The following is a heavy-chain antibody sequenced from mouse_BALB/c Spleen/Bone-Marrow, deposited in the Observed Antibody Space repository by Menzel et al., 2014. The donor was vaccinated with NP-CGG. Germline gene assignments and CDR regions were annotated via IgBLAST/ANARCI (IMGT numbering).Heavy chain of an antibody. CDR1: GFTFSNYG. D-gene: IGHD2-4*01. J-gene: IGHJ3*01. CDR3: ARHAYYDQTEVSFVY. Sequence: EVKEVESGGGLVKSGGSLKISCAASGFTFSNYGMSWVRQTPEKRLEWVATISGGGSYTFYSDSVKGRFTISRDNAKNNLYLQLSSLRSEDTALYYCARHAYYDQTEVSFVYWGQGTLVTVSA. V-gene: IGHV5-9-2*01. CDR2: ISGGGSYT.